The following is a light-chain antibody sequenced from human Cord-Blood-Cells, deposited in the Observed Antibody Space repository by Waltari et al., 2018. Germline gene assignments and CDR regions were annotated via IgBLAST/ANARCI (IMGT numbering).Light chain of an antibody. J-gene: IGKJ4*02. V-gene: IGKV3-15*01. CDR2: GAS. CDR3: QQYDNWPHT. CDR1: QGVSSN. Sequence: EIVMTQPPAPLSVPQGERATSSPRSVQGVSSNLAWYQQKPGQAPRLLIYGASTRATGIPARFSGSGSGTEFTLTISSLESEDFAVYYCQQYDNWPHTFGRGTKVEIK.